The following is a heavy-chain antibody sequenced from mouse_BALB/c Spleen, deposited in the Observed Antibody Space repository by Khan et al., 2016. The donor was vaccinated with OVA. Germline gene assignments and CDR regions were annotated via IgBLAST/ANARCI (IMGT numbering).Heavy chain of an antibody. Sequence: EVQLQESGPGLVKPSQSLSLICTVTGYSITSDYAWNWIRQFPGNKLEWMGFISYSGNTKYNPSLKSRISITRDTSKNQFFLQLNSVTTEDTATYYCARVYGGEFDYWGHGTTLTVSS. J-gene: IGHJ2*01. D-gene: IGHD2-10*02. V-gene: IGHV3-2*02. CDR3: ARVYGGEFDY. CDR1: GYSITSDYA. CDR2: ISYSGNT.